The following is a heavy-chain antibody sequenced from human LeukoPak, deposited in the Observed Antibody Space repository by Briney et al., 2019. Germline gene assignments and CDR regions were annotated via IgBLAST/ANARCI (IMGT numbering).Heavy chain of an antibody. J-gene: IGHJ6*03. D-gene: IGHD5-12*01. CDR1: GHSINTFG. V-gene: IGHV1-18*01. CDR3: ANVAKGRYFFYYMDV. CDR2: MSSDNGNT. Sequence: ASVKVSCKTSGHSINTFGITWVRQAPGQGIEWIGWMSSDNGNTNYADKFQGRVTITRDTSRTTAYMELRSLRSDDTAVYFCANVAKGRYFFYYMDVWGAGTTVTVSS.